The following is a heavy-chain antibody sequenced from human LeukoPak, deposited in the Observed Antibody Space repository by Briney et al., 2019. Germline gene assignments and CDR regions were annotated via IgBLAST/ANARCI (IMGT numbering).Heavy chain of an antibody. Sequence: GGSLRLSCAASGFTFSSYAMRWVRQAPGKGLEWVSAIRGSGGGTFYADSVKGRFTISRDNSKNTLYLQMNGLRAEDTAVYYCARDPNGDYIGAFDMWGRGTLVTVSS. CDR3: ARDPNGDYIGAFDM. J-gene: IGHJ3*02. CDR2: IRGSGGGT. V-gene: IGHV3-23*01. CDR1: GFTFSSYA. D-gene: IGHD4-17*01.